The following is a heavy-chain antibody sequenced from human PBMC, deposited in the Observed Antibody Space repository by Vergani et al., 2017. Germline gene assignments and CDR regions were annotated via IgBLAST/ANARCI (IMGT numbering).Heavy chain of an antibody. Sequence: EVQLVESGGVVVQPGGSLRLSCAASGFTFDDYAMHWVRQAPGKGLEWVSLISWDGGSTYYADSVKGRFTISRDNSINSLYLQMNSLRAEDTAVYYCARFLITFGGVIVFDYYYGMDVWGQGTTVTVSS. J-gene: IGHJ6*02. CDR2: ISWDGGST. D-gene: IGHD3-16*02. CDR3: ARFLITFGGVIVFDYYYGMDV. CDR1: GFTFDDYA. V-gene: IGHV3-43D*04.